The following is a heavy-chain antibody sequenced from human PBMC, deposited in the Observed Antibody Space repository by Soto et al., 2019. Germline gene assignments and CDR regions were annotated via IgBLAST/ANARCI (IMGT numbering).Heavy chain of an antibody. CDR1: GGSISSYY. D-gene: IGHD2-2*01. V-gene: IGHV4-59*01. CDR3: AGRDCSSTSCYDGVGWFDP. CDR2: IYYSGSN. Sequence: QVQLQESGPGLVKPSETLSLTCTVSGGSISSYYWSWIRQPPGKGLEWIGYIYYSGSNNYNPSLKSRVTISVDTSKNQFSLKLSSVTAADTAVYYCAGRDCSSTSCYDGVGWFDPWGQGTLVTVSS. J-gene: IGHJ5*02.